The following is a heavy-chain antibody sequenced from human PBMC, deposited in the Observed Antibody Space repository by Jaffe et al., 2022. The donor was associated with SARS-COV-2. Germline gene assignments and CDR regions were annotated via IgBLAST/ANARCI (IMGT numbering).Heavy chain of an antibody. CDR1: GFTFSTYP. CDR3: AKEDDRNWYSFDY. J-gene: IGHJ4*02. D-gene: IGHD1-1*01. V-gene: IGHV3-23*01. CDR2: ISGTGRDT. Sequence: EVQLLESGGGLVQPGGSLRLSCAASGFTFSTYPMNWVRQAPGKGLEWVSRISGTGRDTDFTDSVKGRFTISRDNSRSALYLEMNSLRVEDTAVYYCAKEDDRNWYSFDYWGRGTLVTVSS.